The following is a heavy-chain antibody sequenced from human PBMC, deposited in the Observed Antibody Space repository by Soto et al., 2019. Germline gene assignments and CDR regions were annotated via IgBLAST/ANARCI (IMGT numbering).Heavy chain of an antibody. J-gene: IGHJ4*02. V-gene: IGHV4-30-2*01. Sequence: QLQLQESGSGLVKPSQTLSVTCTVSGDSVSRDAYSWSWIRQPPGKGLEWLGYIYASGSTYYNPSLRSRVTISVARSTNQFSVTLSSVTAADTAVYYCAVNRMLRGIVTLFDYWGQGALVTVSS. CDR3: AVNRMLRGIVTLFDY. D-gene: IGHD3-10*01. CDR2: IYASGST. CDR1: GDSVSRDAYS.